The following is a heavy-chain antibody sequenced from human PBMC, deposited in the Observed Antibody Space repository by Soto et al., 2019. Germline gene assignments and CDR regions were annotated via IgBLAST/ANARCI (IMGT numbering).Heavy chain of an antibody. Sequence: EVQLVESGGNLVQPGGSLRLSCAASGFTFSSYWMHWVRQAPGKGLVWVSSISSSSSYIYYADSVKGRFTISRDNAKNSLYLQMNSLRAEDTAVYYCARDQTRGAFDIWGQGTMVTVSS. V-gene: IGHV3-21*01. J-gene: IGHJ3*02. CDR2: ISSSSSYI. D-gene: IGHD5-12*01. CDR1: GFTFSSYW. CDR3: ARDQTRGAFDI.